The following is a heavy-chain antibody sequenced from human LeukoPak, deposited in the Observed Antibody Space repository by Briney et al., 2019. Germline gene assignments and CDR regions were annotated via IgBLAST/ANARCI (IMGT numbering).Heavy chain of an antibody. V-gene: IGHV5-51*01. J-gene: IGHJ5*02. CDR2: IYPGDSDT. CDR3: ARLAMATDWGYNWFDP. Sequence: GESLKISCKGSGYSFTSYWIGWVRQMPGKGLEWMGIIYPGDSDTRYSPSFQGQVTISADKSISTAYLQWSSLQAPDTAMYYCARLAMATDWGYNWFDPWGQGTLVTVSS. D-gene: IGHD5-24*01. CDR1: GYSFTSYW.